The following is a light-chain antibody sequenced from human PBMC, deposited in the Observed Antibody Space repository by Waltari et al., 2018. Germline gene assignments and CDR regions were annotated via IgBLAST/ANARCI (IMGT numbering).Light chain of an antibody. J-gene: IGKJ4*01. CDR3: QQYYSIPLT. V-gene: IGKV4-1*01. Sequence: DIVITQSADSLAVSLGERATINCKSSQSVLYSSNNKNYLAWYQQKPGQPPKLLIYWASTRESGVPDRFTGSGSGTDFTLTISSLQAEDVAVYYCQQYYSIPLTFGGGTTVEIK. CDR2: WAS. CDR1: QSVLYSSNNKNY.